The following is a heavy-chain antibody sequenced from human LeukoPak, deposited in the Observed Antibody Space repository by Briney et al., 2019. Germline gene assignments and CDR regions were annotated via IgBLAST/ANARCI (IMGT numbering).Heavy chain of an antibody. J-gene: IGHJ4*02. CDR3: ARHIGSGGQADY. Sequence: GESLKISCRGSGYIFTSSWISWVRQMPGKGPQWMGRIDPSDSYTNYSPSFQGHVTLSVDKSITTAYLHYSSLQASDSAMYYCARHIGSGGQADYWGQGTLVTVSS. V-gene: IGHV5-10-1*01. D-gene: IGHD3-10*01. CDR1: GYIFTSSW. CDR2: IDPSDSYT.